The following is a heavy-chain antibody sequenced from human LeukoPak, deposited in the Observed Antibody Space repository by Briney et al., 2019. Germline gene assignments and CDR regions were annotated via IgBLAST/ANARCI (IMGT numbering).Heavy chain of an antibody. CDR1: GGTFSSYA. V-gene: IGHV1-69*13. CDR3: ARYCSGGSCYPNDGAFDI. Sequence: ASVKVSCKASGGTFSSYAISWVRQAPGQGLEWMGAIIPIFGTANYAQKFQGRVTITADESTSTAYMELSSLRSEDTAVYYCARYCSGGSCYPNDGAFDIWGQGTMVTVSS. J-gene: IGHJ3*02. CDR2: IIPIFGTA. D-gene: IGHD2-15*01.